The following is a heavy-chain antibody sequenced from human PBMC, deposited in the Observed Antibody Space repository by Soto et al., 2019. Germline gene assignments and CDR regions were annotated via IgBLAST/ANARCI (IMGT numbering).Heavy chain of an antibody. CDR3: ARAAFRSGYYGYYYGMDV. V-gene: IGHV1-69*01. D-gene: IGHD3-3*01. Sequence: HVQLVQSGAEVKKPGSSVKVSCKASGGTFSTHAISWVRQSPGQGLEWLGGIIPTLGAPNYAQKFQGRVTVTADEDTSTAYMEVSRLTSEDTAVYYCARAAFRSGYYGYYYGMDVWGQGTAVNV. CDR1: GGTFSTHA. J-gene: IGHJ6*01. CDR2: IIPTLGAP.